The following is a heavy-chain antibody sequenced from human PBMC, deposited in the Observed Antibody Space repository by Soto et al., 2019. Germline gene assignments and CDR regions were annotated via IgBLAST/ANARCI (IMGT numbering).Heavy chain of an antibody. CDR2: IYTSGST. D-gene: IGHD6-13*01. Sequence: PETLSLTCTVSGGSISSYYWSWIRQPAGKGLEWIGRIYTSGSTNYNPSLKSRVTMSVDTSKNQFSLKLSSVTAADTAVYYCARDRFSRGGLRKYSSSWYGLDYYYGMDVWGQGTTVTVSS. CDR3: ARDRFSRGGLRKYSSSWYGLDYYYGMDV. J-gene: IGHJ6*02. CDR1: GGSISSYY. V-gene: IGHV4-4*07.